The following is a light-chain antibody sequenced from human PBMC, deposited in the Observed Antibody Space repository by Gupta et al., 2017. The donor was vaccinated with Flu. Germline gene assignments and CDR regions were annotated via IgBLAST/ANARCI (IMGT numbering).Light chain of an antibody. J-gene: IGLJ7*01. V-gene: IGLV2-23*02. Sequence: GQSITISCTGTSSDVGSNNLVSWYRQYPGKAPQLIIFEVTTRPSELSDRFSGSKSGTTASLTIAGLRAEDEAEYYCYCSSIGPNTFLFGGG. CDR3: YCSSIGPNTFL. CDR1: SSDVGSNNL. CDR2: EVT.